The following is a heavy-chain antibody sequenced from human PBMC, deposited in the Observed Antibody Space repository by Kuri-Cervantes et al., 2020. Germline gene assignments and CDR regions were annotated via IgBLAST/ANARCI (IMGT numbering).Heavy chain of an antibody. CDR3: ARHSDKQSVIAAFDI. CDR2: IYYSGST. J-gene: IGHJ3*02. Sequence: SETLSLTCTVSGGSISSGDYYWSWIRQPPGKGLEWIGYIYYSGSTNYNPSLKSRVTISVDTSKNQFSLKLNSVAAADTAVYYCARHSDKQSVIAAFDIWGQGTLVTVSS. V-gene: IGHV4-61*08. D-gene: IGHD2-21*01. CDR1: GGSISSGDYY.